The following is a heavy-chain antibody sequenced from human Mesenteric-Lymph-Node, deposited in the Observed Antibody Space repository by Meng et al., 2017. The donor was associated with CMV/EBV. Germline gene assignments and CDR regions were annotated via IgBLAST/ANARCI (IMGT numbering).Heavy chain of an antibody. V-gene: IGHV3-11*04. J-gene: IGHJ6*02. CDR1: GFTVSSNY. D-gene: IGHD2-21*01. Sequence: VGSLRLSCAVSGFTVSSNYMSWVRQAPGKGLEWVSYISSSGSPTYYADSVKGRFTISRDNAKNSLYLQMNSLRAEDTAVYYCARDVVSVWGQGTTVTVSS. CDR2: ISSSGSPT. CDR3: ARDVVSV.